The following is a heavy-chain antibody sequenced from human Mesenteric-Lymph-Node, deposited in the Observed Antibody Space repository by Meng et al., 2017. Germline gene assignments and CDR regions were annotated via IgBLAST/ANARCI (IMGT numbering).Heavy chain of an antibody. CDR1: GGSFSGYY. CDR3: ARSPYSGSALPFFDY. Sequence: QVQLQQVGAVLLKPSETLSLTCAVYGGSFSGYYWSWIRQPPGKGLEWIGYIYYSGSTYYNPSLKSRVSISGDTSNKQFSLKLTSVTAADTAVYYCARSPYSGSALPFFDYWGQGSLVTVSS. J-gene: IGHJ4*02. D-gene: IGHD1-26*01. CDR2: IYYSGST. V-gene: IGHV4-34*01.